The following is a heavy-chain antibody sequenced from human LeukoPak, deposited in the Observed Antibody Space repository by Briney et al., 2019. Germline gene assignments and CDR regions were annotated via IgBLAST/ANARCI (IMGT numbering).Heavy chain of an antibody. CDR2: IYYSGST. Sequence: SETLSLTGTVSGGSISSYYWSWIRQPPGKGLEWMGYIYYSGSTNYNPSLESRVIISEDTSKNQFSLKLSSVTAADTAVYYCSRVEMATFDYWGQGTLVTVSS. J-gene: IGHJ4*02. CDR1: GGSISSYY. D-gene: IGHD5-24*01. CDR3: SRVEMATFDY. V-gene: IGHV4-59*01.